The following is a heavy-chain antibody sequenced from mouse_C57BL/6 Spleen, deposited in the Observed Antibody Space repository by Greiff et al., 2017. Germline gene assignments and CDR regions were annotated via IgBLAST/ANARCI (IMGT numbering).Heavy chain of an antibody. J-gene: IGHJ3*01. CDR3: ARVTTVVATDY. V-gene: IGHV3-6*01. D-gene: IGHD1-1*01. Sequence: EVKLLESGPGLVKPSQSLSLTCSVTGYSITSGYYWNWIRQFPGNKLEWMGYISYDGSNNYNPSLKNRISITRDTSKNQFFLKLNSVTTEDTATYYCARVTTVVATDYWGQGTLVTVSA. CDR1: GYSITSGYY. CDR2: ISYDGSN.